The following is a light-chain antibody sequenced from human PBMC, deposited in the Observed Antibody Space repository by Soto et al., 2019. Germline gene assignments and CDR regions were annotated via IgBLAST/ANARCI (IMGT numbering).Light chain of an antibody. Sequence: QSVLTQPPSASGTPGQRVTISCSGSSSNIGSNYVYWYQQLPGTAPKLLIYRNNQRPSGVPDRCSGSKSGTSASLAISGLRSEDEADYYCAAWDDSLSGHVVFGGGTQLTVL. CDR2: RNN. J-gene: IGLJ2*01. CDR1: SSNIGSNY. V-gene: IGLV1-47*01. CDR3: AAWDDSLSGHVV.